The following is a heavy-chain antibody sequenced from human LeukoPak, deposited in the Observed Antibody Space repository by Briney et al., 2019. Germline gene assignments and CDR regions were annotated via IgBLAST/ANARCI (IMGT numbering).Heavy chain of an antibody. CDR2: IYYSGST. CDR1: GGSISSYY. CDR3: ARSNDSSSWNLEY. D-gene: IGHD6-13*01. Sequence: SETLSLTCTVSGGSISSYYWSWIRQPPGKGLEWIGYIYYSGSTNYNPSLKSQVTISVDTSKNQFSLKLSSVTAADTAVYYCARSNDSSSWNLEYWGQGTLVTVSS. V-gene: IGHV4-59*12. J-gene: IGHJ4*02.